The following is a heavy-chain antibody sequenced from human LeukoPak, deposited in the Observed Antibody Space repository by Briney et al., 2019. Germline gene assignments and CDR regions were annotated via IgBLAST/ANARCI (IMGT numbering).Heavy chain of an antibody. CDR1: GYTFTSYY. Sequence: GASVKVSCKASGYTFTSYYMHWVRQAPGQGLEWMGIINPSGGSTSYAQKFQGRVTMTRDTSTSTVYMGLSSLRSEDTAVYYCARDHVGNYGQPLYYFDYWGQGTLVTVSS. CDR3: ARDHVGNYGQPLYYFDY. J-gene: IGHJ4*02. D-gene: IGHD4-17*01. CDR2: INPSGGST. V-gene: IGHV1-46*01.